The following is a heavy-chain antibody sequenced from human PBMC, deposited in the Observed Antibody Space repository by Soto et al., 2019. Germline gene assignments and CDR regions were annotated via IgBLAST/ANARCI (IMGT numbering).Heavy chain of an antibody. CDR3: VRGSQDSYPGSRIFDF. CDR2: ITDNGGDS. V-gene: IGHV3-23*01. D-gene: IGHD3-10*01. J-gene: IGHJ4*02. CDR1: GITFGSRA. Sequence: LRLPCVASGITFGSRAMIWVRHAPGEGLGWVSTITDNGGDSKYADSVRGRFTISRDNSKKILYLQMSNLRAEDSAVYYCVRGSQDSYPGSRIFDFWGRGTLVTVSS.